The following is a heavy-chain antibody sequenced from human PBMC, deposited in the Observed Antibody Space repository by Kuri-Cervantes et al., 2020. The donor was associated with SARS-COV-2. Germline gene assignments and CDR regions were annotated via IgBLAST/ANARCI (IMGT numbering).Heavy chain of an antibody. CDR3: ARDCSSPYKYYYYYYMDV. D-gene: IGHD6-13*01. CDR1: GFTFSDKW. V-gene: IGHV3-7*01. Sequence: GGSLRLSCAASGFTFSDKWMSWVRQAPGKGLEWVANINQDGSEEFYVESVKGRFTISRDNAKNSLYLQMNSLRAEDTAVYYCARDCSSPYKYYYYYYMDVWGKGTTVTVSS. CDR2: INQDGSEE. J-gene: IGHJ6*03.